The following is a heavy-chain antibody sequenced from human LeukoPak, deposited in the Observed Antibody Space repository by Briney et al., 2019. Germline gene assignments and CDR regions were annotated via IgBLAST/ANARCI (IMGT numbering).Heavy chain of an antibody. CDR1: GFTFSSYW. D-gene: IGHD6-13*01. Sequence: GGSLRLSCAASGFTFSSYWMSWVRQAPGKGLEWVANIKQDGSEKLYVDSVRGRFTISRDNAKNSLYLQMNSLRAEDTAVYYCAKVGSSSWYLDHWGQGTLVTVSS. V-gene: IGHV3-7*01. CDR2: IKQDGSEK. CDR3: AKVGSSSWYLDH. J-gene: IGHJ4*02.